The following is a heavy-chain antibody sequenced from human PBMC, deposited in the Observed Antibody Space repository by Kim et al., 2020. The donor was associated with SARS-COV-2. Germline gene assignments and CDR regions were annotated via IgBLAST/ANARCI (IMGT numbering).Heavy chain of an antibody. V-gene: IGHV3-30*02. J-gene: IGHJ4*02. CDR3: AKEGADY. Sequence: DGSNKYYADSVKGRFTISRDNSKNTLYLQMNSLRAEDTAVYYCAKEGADYWGQGTLVTVSS. CDR2: DGSNK.